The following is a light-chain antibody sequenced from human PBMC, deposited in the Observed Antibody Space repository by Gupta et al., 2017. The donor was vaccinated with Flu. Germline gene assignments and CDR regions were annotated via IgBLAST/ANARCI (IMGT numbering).Light chain of an antibody. CDR2: EGS. J-gene: IGLJ2*01. CDR3: SSYATSNNLI. CDR1: SSDVGGHNF. Sequence: QSALTQPPSASGSPGQSITISCTGASSDVGGHNFVSWYQQHPGKAPKLIIFEGSERPSGVPDRFSGPKAGNTASLTVSGLQADDEADYYCSSYATSNNLIFGGGTKLTVL. V-gene: IGLV2-8*01.